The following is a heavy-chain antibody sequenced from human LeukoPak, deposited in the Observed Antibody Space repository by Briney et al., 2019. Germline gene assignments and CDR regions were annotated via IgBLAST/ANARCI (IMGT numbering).Heavy chain of an antibody. V-gene: IGHV3-21*01. CDR1: GFIFTDYS. J-gene: IGHJ4*02. D-gene: IGHD4-17*01. Sequence: GGSLRLSCAASGFIFTDYSMNWVRQAPGKGLEWVSSIGISSNNIYYADSVKGRFTISRDNAKNSLSLQMNSLRVEDTAVYYCARDGVRGFTATTPFDYWGPGTLVTVSS. CDR3: ARDGVRGFTATTPFDY. CDR2: IGISSNNI.